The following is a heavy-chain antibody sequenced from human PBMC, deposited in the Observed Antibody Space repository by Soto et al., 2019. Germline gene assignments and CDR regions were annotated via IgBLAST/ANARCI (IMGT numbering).Heavy chain of an antibody. V-gene: IGHV3-33*01. CDR2: ISNDENIK. D-gene: IGHD5-12*01. CDR1: GFNFGNFG. Sequence: GGSLRLSCVASGFNFGNFGMHWVRQAPGKGLEWLTVISNDENIKQDSVRGRFAIARDNSKNTLYLHLTSLRAEDTAIYYCARGLRGVLDYRGQGTLVTVSS. J-gene: IGHJ4*02. CDR3: ARGLRGVLDY.